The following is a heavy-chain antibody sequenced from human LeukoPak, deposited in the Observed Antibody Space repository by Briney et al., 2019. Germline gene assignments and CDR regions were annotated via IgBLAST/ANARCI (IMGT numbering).Heavy chain of an antibody. D-gene: IGHD3-16*02. V-gene: IGHV1-18*01. CDR3: AIYAYYDHVWGSYRLSSFDP. J-gene: IGHJ5*02. CDR1: GYTFTSYG. CDR2: ISAYNGNT. Sequence: ASVTVSCKASGYTFTSYGISWVRQAPGQGLEWMGWISAYNGNTNYAQKLQGRVTMTTDTSTSTAYMELRSLRSDDTAVYYCAIYAYYDHVWGSYRLSSFDPWGQGTLVTVSS.